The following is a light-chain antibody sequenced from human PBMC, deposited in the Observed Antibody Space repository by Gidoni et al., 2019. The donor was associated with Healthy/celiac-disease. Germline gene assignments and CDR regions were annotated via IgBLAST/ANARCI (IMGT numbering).Light chain of an antibody. CDR3: MQALQTPYT. CDR2: LGS. J-gene: IGKJ2*01. Sequence: DIVMTQSPLSLPVTPGEPASISCRSSQSILHSTGYNYLDWYLQKTGQSPQLLISLGSNRASGVPDRFSGSGSGTDFTLKISRVDAEDVGVYYCMQALQTPYTFGQGTKLEIK. V-gene: IGKV2-28*01. CDR1: QSILHSTGYNY.